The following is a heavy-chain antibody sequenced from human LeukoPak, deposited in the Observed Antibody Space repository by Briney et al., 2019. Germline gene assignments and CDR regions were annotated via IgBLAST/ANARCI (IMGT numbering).Heavy chain of an antibody. D-gene: IGHD5-18*01. CDR3: ARQQQQLWYD. Sequence: GGSLRLSCAASGLTLSRHWMNWVRQAPGKGLEWVSYISSSAGTTYYADSVKGRFTISRDNAKNSLYLQMNSLRAEDTAVYFCARQQQQLWYDWGQGTLVTVSS. CDR1: GLTLSRHW. J-gene: IGHJ4*02. CDR2: ISSSAGTT. V-gene: IGHV3-48*03.